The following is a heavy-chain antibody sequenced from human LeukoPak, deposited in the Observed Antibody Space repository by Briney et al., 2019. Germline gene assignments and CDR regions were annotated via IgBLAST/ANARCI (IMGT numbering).Heavy chain of an antibody. J-gene: IGHJ6*03. CDR3: AGPDPSAPHYYYYMDL. CDR1: GFTVSSNY. Sequence: GGSLRLSCAASGFTVSSNYMSWVRQAPGKGLEWVSVIYSGGSTYYADSVKGRFTISRDNSKNTLFLHMNSLRAEDTAVYYCAGPDPSAPHYYYYMDLWGKGTTVTVSS. V-gene: IGHV3-66*02. CDR2: IYSGGST.